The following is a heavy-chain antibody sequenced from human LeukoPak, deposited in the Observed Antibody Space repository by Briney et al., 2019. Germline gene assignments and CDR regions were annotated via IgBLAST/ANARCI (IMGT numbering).Heavy chain of an antibody. D-gene: IGHD4-17*01. J-gene: IGHJ5*02. Sequence: ASVKVSCKASGYTFTSYGISWVRQAPGQGLEWMGWISAYNGNTNYAQKLRGRVTMTTDTSTSTAYMELRSLRSDDTAVYYCARDLRDYGENWFDPWGQGTLVTVSS. CDR1: GYTFTSYG. CDR2: ISAYNGNT. V-gene: IGHV1-18*01. CDR3: ARDLRDYGENWFDP.